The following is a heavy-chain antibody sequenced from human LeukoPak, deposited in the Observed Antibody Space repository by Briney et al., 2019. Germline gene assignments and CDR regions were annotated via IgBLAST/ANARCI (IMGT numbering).Heavy chain of an antibody. Sequence: GGSLRLSCAASGFTFSSYAMSWVRQAPGKGLEWVANIKQDGSEKYYVDSVKGRFTISRDNAKNSLYLQMNSLRAEDTAVYYCAREQPLAYCGGDCYSGVLVYWGQGTLVTVSS. CDR3: AREQPLAYCGGDCYSGVLVY. D-gene: IGHD2-21*02. CDR1: GFTFSSYA. CDR2: IKQDGSEK. V-gene: IGHV3-7*01. J-gene: IGHJ4*02.